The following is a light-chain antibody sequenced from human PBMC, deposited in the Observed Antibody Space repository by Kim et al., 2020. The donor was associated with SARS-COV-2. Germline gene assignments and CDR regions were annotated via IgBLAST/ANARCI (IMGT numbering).Light chain of an antibody. CDR2: GAS. J-gene: IGKJ4*01. Sequence: SRGERANPSCRARQSVSGNVFAWYHNRPGQAPRVLTHGASNRATGIPDRVRVSGAGTDFTLTIRRLEPEEFAVYYCEQYGHSPLTFGGGTKVEIK. CDR3: EQYGHSPLT. V-gene: IGKV3-20*01. CDR1: QSVSGNV.